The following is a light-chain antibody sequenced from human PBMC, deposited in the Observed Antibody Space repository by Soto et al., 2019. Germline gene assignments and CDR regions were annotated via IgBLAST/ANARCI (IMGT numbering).Light chain of an antibody. CDR3: AAWDDSLNGSV. Sequence: QSVVTQPLSASGTPGQRVTISCSGSSSNIGSNTVNWYQQLPGTAPRVLIYRTYQRASGVPDRFSASKSGTSASLAISGLQAEDEAHYYCAAWDDSLNGSVFGGGTKLTVL. CDR2: RTY. J-gene: IGLJ2*01. V-gene: IGLV1-44*01. CDR1: SSNIGSNT.